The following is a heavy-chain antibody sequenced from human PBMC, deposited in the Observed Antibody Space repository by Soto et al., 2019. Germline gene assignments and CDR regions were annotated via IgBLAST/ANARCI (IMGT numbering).Heavy chain of an antibody. J-gene: IGHJ4*02. CDR2: SRDKPQGYST. CDR3: VRATYFSDSSGYTRCLDY. V-gene: IGHV3-72*01. D-gene: IGHD3-22*01. Sequence: LSLTCTVSGGSVSSGSYYWSWIRQPPGKGLEWVGRSRDKPQGYSTAYAASVKGRFTTSRDESKNSAYLQMNSLKTEDTAVYYCVRATYFSDSSGYTRCLDYWGQGTLVTVSS. CDR1: GGSVSSGSYY.